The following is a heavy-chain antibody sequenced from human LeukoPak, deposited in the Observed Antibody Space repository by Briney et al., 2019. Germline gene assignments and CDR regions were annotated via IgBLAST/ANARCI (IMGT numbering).Heavy chain of an antibody. D-gene: IGHD5-24*01. Sequence: SVTVSCKASGGTFSSYAISWVRQAPGQGLEWMGGIIPIFGTANYAQEFQGRVTITADESTSTAYMELSSLRSEDTAVYYCASAIEMATTADYWGQGTLVTVSS. V-gene: IGHV1-69*13. CDR1: GGTFSSYA. CDR2: IIPIFGTA. J-gene: IGHJ4*02. CDR3: ASAIEMATTADY.